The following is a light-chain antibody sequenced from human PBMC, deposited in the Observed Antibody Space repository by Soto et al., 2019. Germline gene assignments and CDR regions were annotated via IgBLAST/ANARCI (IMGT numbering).Light chain of an antibody. J-gene: IGLJ2*01. CDR3: SSYTPRSIVV. Sequence: QSALTQPASVSGSPGQSITISCTGTSSDVGGYNYVSWYQQHPGKAPKLMIYEVSNRPSGVSNRFSGSKSGNTASLTISGLQAEDEADDYCSSYTPRSIVVFGGGTKLTVL. CDR1: SSDVGGYNY. V-gene: IGLV2-14*01. CDR2: EVS.